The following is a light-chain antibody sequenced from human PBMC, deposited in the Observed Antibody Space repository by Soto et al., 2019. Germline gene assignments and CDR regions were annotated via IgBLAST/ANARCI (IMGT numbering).Light chain of an antibody. CDR2: DGS. CDR3: HRQRNRPSWT. Sequence: VMTQSPSTLSASIGARATLPCRASQSIGSELVWYRQKAGQAPKLLVFDGSERAAGIPARFSGSGSGTDFALTISIRGPEAHDVAYYHRQRNRPSWTFGQGTKVDIK. J-gene: IGKJ1*01. CDR1: QSIGSE. V-gene: IGKV3-11*01.